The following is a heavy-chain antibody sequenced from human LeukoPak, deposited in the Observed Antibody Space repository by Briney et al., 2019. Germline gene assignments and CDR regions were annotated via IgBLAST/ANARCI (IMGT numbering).Heavy chain of an antibody. CDR3: ARDSGFGIPRFDY. CDR1: GFTFSSYE. Sequence: GGSLRLSCAASGFTFSSYEMNWVRQAPGKGLEWVSSISTSSSYIYYADSVKGRFTISRDNARNSLYLQMNSLRAEDTAVYYCARDSGFGIPRFDYWGQGTLVTVSS. J-gene: IGHJ4*02. CDR2: ISTSSSYI. V-gene: IGHV3-21*01. D-gene: IGHD3-10*01.